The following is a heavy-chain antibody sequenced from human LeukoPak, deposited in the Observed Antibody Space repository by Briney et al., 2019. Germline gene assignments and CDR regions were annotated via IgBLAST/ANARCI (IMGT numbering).Heavy chain of an antibody. Sequence: PGGSLRLSCAASGFTFSSYDMHWVRQATGKGLEWVSAIGTAGDTYYPDSVKGRFTISRENAKNSLYLQMNSLRAGDTAVYYCAKGGLGASFFYYLGQGTLVTVSS. CDR2: IGTAGDT. J-gene: IGHJ4*03. V-gene: IGHV3-13*01. D-gene: IGHD1-26*01. CDR3: AKGGLGASFFYY. CDR1: GFTFSSYD.